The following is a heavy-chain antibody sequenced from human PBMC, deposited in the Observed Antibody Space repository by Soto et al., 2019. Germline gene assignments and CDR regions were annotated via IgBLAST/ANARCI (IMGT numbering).Heavy chain of an antibody. J-gene: IGHJ4*02. D-gene: IGHD3-22*01. CDR1: GFTFSSYG. CDR2: ISYDGSNK. Sequence: LRLSCAASGFTFSSYGMHWVRQAPGKGLEWVAVISYDGSNKYYADSVKGRFTISRDNSKNTLYLQMNSLRAEDTAVYYCAKTPAYYYDSSGPVDYWGQGTLVTVSS. V-gene: IGHV3-30*18. CDR3: AKTPAYYYDSSGPVDY.